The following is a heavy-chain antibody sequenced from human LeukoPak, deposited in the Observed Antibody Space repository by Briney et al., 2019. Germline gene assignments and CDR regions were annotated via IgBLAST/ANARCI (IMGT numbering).Heavy chain of an antibody. D-gene: IGHD4-17*01. CDR3: AKTPYGDYAFDI. V-gene: IGHV3-30*18. J-gene: IGHJ3*02. Sequence: PGWSLRLSCAASGFTFSSYGIHWVRQAPGKGLEWVAVISYDGRNKYYADSVKGRFTISRDNSKNTLYLQMNSLRPEDTAVHYCAKTPYGDYAFDIWGQGTMVTVSS. CDR2: ISYDGRNK. CDR1: GFTFSSYG.